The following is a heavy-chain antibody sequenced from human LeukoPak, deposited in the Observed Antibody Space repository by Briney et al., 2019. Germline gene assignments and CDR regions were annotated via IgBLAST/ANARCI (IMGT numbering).Heavy chain of an antibody. V-gene: IGHV1-2*02. J-gene: IGHJ4*02. CDR2: INPNSGGT. Sequence: ASVKVSCKASGYTFTSYYMHWVRQAPGQGLEWMGWINPNSGGTNYAQKFQGRVTMTRDTSISTSYMELSRLRSDDTAVYYCARRGDGYKPFDYWGQGTLVTVSS. CDR3: ARRGDGYKPFDY. D-gene: IGHD5-24*01. CDR1: GYTFTSYY.